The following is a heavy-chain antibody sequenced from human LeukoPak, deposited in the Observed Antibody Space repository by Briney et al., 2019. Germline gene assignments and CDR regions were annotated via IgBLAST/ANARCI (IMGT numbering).Heavy chain of an antibody. D-gene: IGHD1-1*01. CDR2: IKSKTDGGTT. J-gene: IGHJ4*02. Sequence: GGSLRLSCAASGFTFSNAWMSWVRQAPGKGLEWDGRIKSKTDGGTTDYAAPVKGRFTISRDDSKNTLYLQMNSLKTEDTAVYYCTTDGIRSYWGQGTLVTVSS. V-gene: IGHV3-15*01. CDR3: TTDGIRSY. CDR1: GFTFSNAW.